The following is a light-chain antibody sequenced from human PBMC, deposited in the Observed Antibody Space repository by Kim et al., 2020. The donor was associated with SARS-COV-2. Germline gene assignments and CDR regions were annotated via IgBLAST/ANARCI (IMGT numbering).Light chain of an antibody. Sequence: TINCKSSQSVLYTSNNKNFLAWYQQKPGQPPKLLIYWASTRESGVPDRFSGSGSGTDFTLTINSLQAEDVAVYYCQQYYSTPRWTFGQGTKVEIK. CDR1: QSVLYTSNNKNF. CDR2: WAS. CDR3: QQYYSTPRWT. J-gene: IGKJ1*01. V-gene: IGKV4-1*01.